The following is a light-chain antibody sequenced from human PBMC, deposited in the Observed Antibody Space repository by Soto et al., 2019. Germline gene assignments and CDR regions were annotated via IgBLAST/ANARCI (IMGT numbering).Light chain of an antibody. CDR1: QSVTTN. Sequence: ETVVTQSPATLSVSPGERATLSCRASQSVTTNLAWYQQKPGQAPRLLIYGASTRATGVPARFGGSGSGTEFTLTISSLQSEDFAVYYCQQYNDWPPYTFGQGTKVDIK. CDR3: QQYNDWPPYT. J-gene: IGKJ2*01. CDR2: GAS. V-gene: IGKV3-15*01.